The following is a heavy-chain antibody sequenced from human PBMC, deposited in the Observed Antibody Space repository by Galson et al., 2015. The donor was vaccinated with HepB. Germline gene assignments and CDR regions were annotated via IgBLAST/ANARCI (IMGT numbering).Heavy chain of an antibody. V-gene: IGHV3-30*04. J-gene: IGHJ6*02. CDR1: GFTFSRHT. CDR2: TSDDGSNK. D-gene: IGHD3-3*01. CDR3: ARALGMIQDFWGTSYPGYGMGV. Sequence: SLRLSCAASGFTFSRHTMHWVRQAPGKGLEWVAVTSDDGSNKWYADSVKGRFTISRDNSKNTLYLQMNSLRAEDTAVYYCARALGMIQDFWGTSYPGYGMGVWGQGTTVTVSS.